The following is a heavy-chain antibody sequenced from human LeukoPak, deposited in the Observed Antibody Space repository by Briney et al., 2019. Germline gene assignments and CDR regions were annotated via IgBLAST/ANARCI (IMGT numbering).Heavy chain of an antibody. CDR3: ARSTYGDGYYYMDV. Sequence: ASVKVSCTASGYTFTSYDINWVRQAPGQGLEWMGWMNPNSGNTGYAQKFQGRVTMTRNTSISTAYMELSSLRSEDTAVYYCARSTYGDGYYYMDVWGKGTTVTVSS. CDR1: GYTFTSYD. V-gene: IGHV1-8*01. CDR2: MNPNSGNT. J-gene: IGHJ6*03. D-gene: IGHD4-17*01.